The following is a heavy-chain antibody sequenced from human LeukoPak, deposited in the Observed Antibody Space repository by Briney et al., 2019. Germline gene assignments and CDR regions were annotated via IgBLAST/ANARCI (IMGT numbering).Heavy chain of an antibody. V-gene: IGHV1-69*05. Sequence: SVKVSCKASGGTFSSYAISWVRQTPGQGLEWMGGIIPMFRTPKYAQKFQGRVTITTDEFTSTEYMELSSLGPEDTAVYYCASGDYCSNTSCYNGAFDIWGQGTMVTVSS. J-gene: IGHJ3*02. CDR3: ASGDYCSNTSCYNGAFDI. CDR2: IIPMFRTP. D-gene: IGHD2-2*01. CDR1: GGTFSSYA.